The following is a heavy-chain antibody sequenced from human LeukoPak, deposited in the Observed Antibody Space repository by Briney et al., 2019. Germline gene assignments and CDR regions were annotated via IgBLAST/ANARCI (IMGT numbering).Heavy chain of an antibody. CDR3: ARGARAGYNLEPFDY. J-gene: IGHJ4*02. CDR2: IYYSGST. Sequence: PSETLSLTCTVSGGSISSSHWSWIRQPPGKGLEWIGYIYYSGSTKYNPSLKSRVTISVDTSKNQFSLKLSSVTAADTAVYYCARGARAGYNLEPFDYWGQGTLVTVSS. CDR1: GGSISSSH. V-gene: IGHV4-59*08. D-gene: IGHD5-24*01.